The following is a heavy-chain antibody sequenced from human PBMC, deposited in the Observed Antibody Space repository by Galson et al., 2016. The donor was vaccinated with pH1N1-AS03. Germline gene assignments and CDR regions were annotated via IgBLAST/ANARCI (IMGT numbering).Heavy chain of an antibody. Sequence: SVKVSCKASGGTFRNFAISWVRQAPGQGLEWMGRIVPTFTAPKYAQKFQGRLTITADDSATTTYMDLSGLKLEDTAIYYCATIGAVPGLGGYWFDSWGQGTHAIVSS. CDR1: GGTFRNFA. J-gene: IGHJ5*01. CDR2: IVPTFTAP. CDR3: ATIGAVPGLGGYWFDS. D-gene: IGHD6-19*01. V-gene: IGHV1-69*13.